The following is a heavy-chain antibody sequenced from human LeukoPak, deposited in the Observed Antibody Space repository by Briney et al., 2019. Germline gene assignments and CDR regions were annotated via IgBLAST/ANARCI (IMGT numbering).Heavy chain of an antibody. CDR1: GYTFTSYG. Sequence: GASVKVSCKASGYTFTSYGISWVRQAPGQGLEWTGWISAYNGNTNYAQKPQGRVTMTTDTSTSTAYMGLRSLRSDDTAVYYCARDASPWLVSFIWFDPWGQGNLVTVSS. D-gene: IGHD6-19*01. CDR3: ARDASPWLVSFIWFDP. J-gene: IGHJ5*02. CDR2: ISAYNGNT. V-gene: IGHV1-18*04.